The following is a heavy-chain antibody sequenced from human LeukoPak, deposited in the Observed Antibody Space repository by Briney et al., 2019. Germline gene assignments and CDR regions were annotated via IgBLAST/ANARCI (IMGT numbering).Heavy chain of an antibody. Sequence: GGSLRLSCAASGFTFDDYAMHWVRQAPGKGLEWVSGISWNSGSIGYADSGKGRFTISRDNAKNSLYRQMNSLRDEDKGLYYCAKMRYYGSGKATGGGTEYWGEGTLVTVSS. D-gene: IGHD3-10*01. CDR2: ISWNSGSI. CDR1: GFTFDDYA. J-gene: IGHJ4*02. V-gene: IGHV3-9*01. CDR3: AKMRYYGSGKATGGGTEY.